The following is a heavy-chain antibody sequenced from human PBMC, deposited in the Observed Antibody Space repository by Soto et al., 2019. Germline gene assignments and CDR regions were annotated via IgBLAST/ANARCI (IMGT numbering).Heavy chain of an antibody. CDR3: ARISGYSYGLPAYFDY. Sequence: QVPLQESGPGLVKPSETLSLTCTVSGGSVSSGSYYWSWIRQPPGKGLEWVGYISYRGSTNYIPSLTSRVTISVDTSKYQFSLKLSSVTAADTAVYYCARISGYSYGLPAYFDYWGQGTLVTVSS. V-gene: IGHV4-61*01. D-gene: IGHD5-18*01. CDR1: GGSVSSGSYY. CDR2: ISYRGST. J-gene: IGHJ4*02.